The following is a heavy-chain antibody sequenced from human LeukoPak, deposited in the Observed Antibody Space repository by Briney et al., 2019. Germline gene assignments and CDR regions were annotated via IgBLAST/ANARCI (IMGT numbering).Heavy chain of an antibody. D-gene: IGHD6-19*01. V-gene: IGHV1-18*01. Sequence: GASVKVSCTASGYTFTSYGISWVRQAPGQGLEWMGWISAYNGNTNYAQKLQGRVTMTTDTSTSTAYMELRSLRSDDTAVYYCATDSSGWYSGSLDYWGQGTLVTVSS. CDR3: ATDSSGWYSGSLDY. CDR1: GYTFTSYG. CDR2: ISAYNGNT. J-gene: IGHJ4*02.